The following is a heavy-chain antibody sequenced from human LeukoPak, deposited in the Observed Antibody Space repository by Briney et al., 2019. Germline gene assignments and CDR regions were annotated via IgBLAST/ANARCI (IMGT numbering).Heavy chain of an antibody. CDR3: ARGRPITIFGVVIIAGYFDY. CDR1: GGSFSGYY. J-gene: IGHJ4*02. V-gene: IGHV4-34*01. D-gene: IGHD3-3*01. CDR2: INHSGST. Sequence: TLSLTCAVYGGSFSGYYWSWIRQPPGKGLEWIGEINHSGSTNYNPSLKSRVTISVDTSKNQFSLKLSSVTAADTAVYYCARGRPITIFGVVIIAGYFDYWGQGTLVTVSS.